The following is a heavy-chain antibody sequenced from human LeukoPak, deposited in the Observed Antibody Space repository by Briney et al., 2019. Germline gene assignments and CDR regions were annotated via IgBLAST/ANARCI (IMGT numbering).Heavy chain of an antibody. D-gene: IGHD3-9*01. Sequence: KSGGSLRLSCAASGFTVSSNYMSWVRQAPGKGLEWVSAISGSGGSTYYADSVKGRFTISRDNSKNTLYLQMNSLRAEDTAVYYCAKDYDILTGYPFDYWGQGTLVTVSS. CDR2: ISGSGGST. CDR3: AKDYDILTGYPFDY. J-gene: IGHJ4*02. CDR1: GFTVSSNY. V-gene: IGHV3-23*01.